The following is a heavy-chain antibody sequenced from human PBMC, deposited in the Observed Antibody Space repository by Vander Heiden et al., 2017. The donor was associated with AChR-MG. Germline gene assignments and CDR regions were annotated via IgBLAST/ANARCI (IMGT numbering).Heavy chain of an antibody. CDR3: AKHIGYGSGSYYLIY. CDR2: ISGSGGST. J-gene: IGHJ4*02. D-gene: IGHD3-10*01. V-gene: IGHV3-23*01. CDR1: GFPFSSYA. Sequence: EVQLLESGGGSVQLGGSLRPACAAPGFPFSSYAMSWVRQAPGKGLEWVSAISGSGGSTYYADSVKGRFTISRDNSKNTLYLQMNSLRAEDTAVYYCAKHIGYGSGSYYLIYWGQGTLVTVSS.